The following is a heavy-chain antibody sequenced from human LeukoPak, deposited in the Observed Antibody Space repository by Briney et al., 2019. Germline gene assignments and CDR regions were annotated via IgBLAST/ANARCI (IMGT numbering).Heavy chain of an antibody. J-gene: IGHJ6*02. CDR1: GFTFGNYS. Sequence: GGSLRLSCAAYGFTFGNYSVSWVRQAPGEGLEWVSAITGSGGSTYYADSVKGRFTISRENSKNTLYLQMNSLRADDTAVYYCAKCYGIYYFYGMDVWGQGTTVTVSS. V-gene: IGHV3-23*01. CDR3: AKCYGIYYFYGMDV. CDR2: ITGSGGST. D-gene: IGHD5-18*01.